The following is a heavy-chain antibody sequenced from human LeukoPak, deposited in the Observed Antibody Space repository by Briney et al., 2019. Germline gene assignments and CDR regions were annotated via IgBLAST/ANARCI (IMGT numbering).Heavy chain of an antibody. V-gene: IGHV4-39*01. Sequence: SETLSLTCTVSGGSISSSSYYWGWIRQPPGKGLEWIGSIYYSGSTYYNPSLKSRVTISVDTSKNQFSLKLTSVTAADTAVYYCAKNGQTGFSFDPWGQGTLITVSS. D-gene: IGHD1-14*01. CDR1: GGSISSSSYY. CDR3: AKNGQTGFSFDP. J-gene: IGHJ5*02. CDR2: IYYSGST.